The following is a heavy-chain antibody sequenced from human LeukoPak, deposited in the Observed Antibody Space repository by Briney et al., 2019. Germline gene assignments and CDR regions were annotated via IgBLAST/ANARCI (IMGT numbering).Heavy chain of an antibody. J-gene: IGHJ4*02. CDR3: ARAQFYCSGGSCYSEFDY. D-gene: IGHD2-15*01. CDR2: IIPILGIA. V-gene: IGHV1-69*04. Sequence: SVNVSCTPSGGTFSSYAISWVRQAPGQGLEWMGRIIPILGIANYAQKFQGRVTITADKSTSTAYMELSSLRSEDTAVYYCARAQFYCSGGSCYSEFDYWGQGTLVTISS. CDR1: GGTFSSYA.